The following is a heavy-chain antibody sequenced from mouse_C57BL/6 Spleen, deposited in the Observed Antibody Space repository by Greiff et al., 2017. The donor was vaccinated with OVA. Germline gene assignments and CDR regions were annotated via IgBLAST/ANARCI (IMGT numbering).Heavy chain of an antibody. CDR2: ISNGGGST. CDR1: GFTFSDYY. D-gene: IGHD3-1*01. CDR3: ARHARLGWYFDV. V-gene: IGHV5-12*01. J-gene: IGHJ1*03. Sequence: EVQGVESGGGLVQPGGSLKLSCAASGFTFSDYYMYWVRQTPEKRLEWVAYISNGGGSTYYPDTVKGRFTISRDNAKNTLYLQMSRLKSEDTAMEYCARHARLGWYFDVWGTGTTVTVSS.